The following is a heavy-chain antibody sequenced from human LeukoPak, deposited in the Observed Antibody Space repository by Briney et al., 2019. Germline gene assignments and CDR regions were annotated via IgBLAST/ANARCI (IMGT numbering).Heavy chain of an antibody. V-gene: IGHV3-7*01. J-gene: IGHJ4*02. Sequence: GGSLRLSCAASGFTFSSCWMSWVRQAPGKGLEWVANIKQDASEKNYLDSVKGRFTISRDNAKNSLYLQMSSLRAEDTAVYSCARVLLWFGELSSGDYWGQGTLVTVSS. CDR2: IKQDASEK. D-gene: IGHD3-10*01. CDR1: GFTFSSCW. CDR3: ARVLLWFGELSSGDY.